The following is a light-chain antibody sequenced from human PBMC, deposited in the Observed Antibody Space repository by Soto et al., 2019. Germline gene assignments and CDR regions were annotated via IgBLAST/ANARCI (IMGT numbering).Light chain of an antibody. V-gene: IGKV3-15*01. CDR1: QTVTAN. J-gene: IGKJ5*01. Sequence: EIVMTQSPATLSVSPGERATLSCRASQTVTANLAWYQHKPGQAPRLLVSGASTRATGIPARFSGSGSETDFSLTISSLQSEDSAVYYCQQYKNWPFTFGQGTRLEMK. CDR2: GAS. CDR3: QQYKNWPFT.